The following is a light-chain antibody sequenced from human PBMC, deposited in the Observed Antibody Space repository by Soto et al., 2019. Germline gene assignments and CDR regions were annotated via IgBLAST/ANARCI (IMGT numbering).Light chain of an antibody. CDR1: SSDVGGYNY. CDR3: SSYTSSSTYV. CDR2: DVS. Sequence: QSVLTQPASGSGSPGQSITISCTGTSSDVGGYNYVSWYQQHPDKAPKLMIYDVSNRPSGVSNRFSGTKSGNTASLTISGLQAEDEADYHCSSYTSSSTYVFGTGTKVTVL. J-gene: IGLJ1*01. V-gene: IGLV2-14*03.